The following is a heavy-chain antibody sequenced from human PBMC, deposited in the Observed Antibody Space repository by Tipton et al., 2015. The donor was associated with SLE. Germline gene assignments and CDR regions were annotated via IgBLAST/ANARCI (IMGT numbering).Heavy chain of an antibody. CDR3: ARDLRGYQQDY. D-gene: IGHD2-2*01. CDR2: VNHSGAT. J-gene: IGHJ4*02. V-gene: IGHV4-34*01. Sequence: TLSLTCAMPGGSLSGNYWGWIRQAQGKGLEWIGEVNHSGATNYNPSLKSRATISMDTSKNQFSLKLSSVTAADTAVYYCARDLRGYQQDYWGQGTLVTVSS. CDR1: GGSLSGNY.